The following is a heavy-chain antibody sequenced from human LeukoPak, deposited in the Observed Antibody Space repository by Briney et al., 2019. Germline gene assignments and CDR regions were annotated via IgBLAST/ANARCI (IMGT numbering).Heavy chain of an antibody. CDR2: ISSSSSYI. J-gene: IGHJ4*02. V-gene: IGHV3-21*01. CDR3: ARSSGSYYYFDY. D-gene: IGHD1-26*01. Sequence: GGSLRLSCAASGFTFSSYSMNWVRQAPGKGLEWVSSISSSSSYIYYADSVKGRFTISRDNAKNSLYLQMNSLRAEDTAVYYCARSSGSYYYFDYWGQGTLVTVSS. CDR1: GFTFSSYS.